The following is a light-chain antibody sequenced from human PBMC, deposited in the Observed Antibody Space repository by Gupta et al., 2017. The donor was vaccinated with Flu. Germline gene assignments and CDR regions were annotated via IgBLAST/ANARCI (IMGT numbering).Light chain of an antibody. CDR1: QSLLYSDGKTH. CDR2: EIS. CDR3: MQSLQLPLT. J-gene: IGKJ4*01. V-gene: IGKV2-29*03. Sequence: VIPGQPASMFCKSSQSLLYSDGKTHLHWYLQRPGQSPQLLMYEISSRFSGVPDRFSGSGSGTDFTLKISRVEAEDVGVYYCMQSLQLPLTFGGGTRVEI.